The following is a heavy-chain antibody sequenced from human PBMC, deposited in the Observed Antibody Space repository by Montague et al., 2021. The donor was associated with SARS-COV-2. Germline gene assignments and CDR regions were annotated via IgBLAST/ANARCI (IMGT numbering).Heavy chain of an antibody. CDR2: INYSGST. CDR1: GGSFSSYY. V-gene: IGHV4-59*01. D-gene: IGHD6-19*01. Sequence: SETLSLTCTVSGGSFSSYYWSWIRQPPGKGLEWIGYINYSGSTNYNPSLKSRVTISVDTSKNQFSLKLSSVTAADTAVYYCARGSGWMRNAFDIWGQGTMVTVSS. J-gene: IGHJ3*02. CDR3: ARGSGWMRNAFDI.